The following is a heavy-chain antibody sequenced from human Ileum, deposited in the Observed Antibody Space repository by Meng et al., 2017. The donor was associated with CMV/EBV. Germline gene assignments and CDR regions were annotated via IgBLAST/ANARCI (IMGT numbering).Heavy chain of an antibody. D-gene: IGHD6-13*01. V-gene: IGHV6-1*01. CDR2: TYYRSKWFN. J-gene: IGHJ4*02. CDR3: VRLTGNSWLDY. Sequence: QVQLQQSGPRLGKTSQTLLLTCAISGDSVSSTTVTWNWIRQSPSRGLEWLGRTYYRSKWFNDYALSVRGRITINPDISKNQLSLQLNSVTPEDTAVYYCVRLTGNSWLDYWGRGTLVTVSS. CDR1: GDSVSSTTVT.